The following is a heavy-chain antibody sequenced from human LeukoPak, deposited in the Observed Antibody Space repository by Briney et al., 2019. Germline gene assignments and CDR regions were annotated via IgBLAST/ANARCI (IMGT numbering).Heavy chain of an antibody. J-gene: IGHJ4*02. CDR2: ISYDGSNK. CDR1: GFTFSSYA. Sequence: PGRSLRLSCAASGFTFSSYAMHWVRQAPGKGLEWVAVISYDGSNKYYADSVKGRFTISRDNSKNTLYLQMNSLRAEDTAVYYCAKVPNRLVVPYYFDYWGQGTLVTVSS. D-gene: IGHD2-2*01. V-gene: IGHV3-30-3*01. CDR3: AKVPNRLVVPYYFDY.